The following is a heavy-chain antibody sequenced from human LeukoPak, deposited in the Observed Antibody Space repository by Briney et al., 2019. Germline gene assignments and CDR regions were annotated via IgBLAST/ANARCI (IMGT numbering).Heavy chain of an antibody. V-gene: IGHV4-39*07. CDR2: IDYSGST. D-gene: IGHD3-22*01. J-gene: IGHJ4*02. CDR1: SGSISSNNHF. CDR3: ARSLIVVGNYFDY. Sequence: SETLSLTCTVSSGSISSNNHFWGWIRQPQGKGLEWIGNIDYSGSTDYNPSLKSRVSISVDTSKKQFYLKLTSVTAADTAVYYCARSLIVVGNYFDYWGQGTLVTVSS.